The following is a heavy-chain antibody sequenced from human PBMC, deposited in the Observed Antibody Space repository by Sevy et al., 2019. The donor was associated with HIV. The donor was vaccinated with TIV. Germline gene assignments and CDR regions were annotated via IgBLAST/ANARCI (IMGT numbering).Heavy chain of an antibody. CDR3: ARAQQVTMLVVIGGLYFDL. CDR1: GFTFSSNW. Sequence: GGSLRLSCVASGFTFSSNWMTWVRQAPGKGLEWVANVKQDRSEKYYADSVKGRFTISRDNAKNSLYLQMNSLRAEDTAVYYCARAQQVTMLVVIGGLYFDLWGQGTLVTVSS. D-gene: IGHD2-21*01. V-gene: IGHV3-7*01. CDR2: VKQDRSEK. J-gene: IGHJ4*02.